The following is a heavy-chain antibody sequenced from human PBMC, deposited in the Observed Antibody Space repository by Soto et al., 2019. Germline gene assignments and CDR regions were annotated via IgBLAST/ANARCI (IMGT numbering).Heavy chain of an antibody. D-gene: IGHD6-19*01. CDR2: ISGSVGTT. CDR3: AKDHLFSGWTSGGYFDY. Sequence: EVQLLESGGGLVQPGGSLRLSCEDSGFTFSSYAMSWVRQAPGKGLEWVSVISGSVGTTYYADSVKGRFTSSRDNSKNTLYLQMNNLRAEDTAVYYCAKDHLFSGWTSGGYFDYWGQGALVTVSS. CDR1: GFTFSSYA. J-gene: IGHJ4*02. V-gene: IGHV3-23*01.